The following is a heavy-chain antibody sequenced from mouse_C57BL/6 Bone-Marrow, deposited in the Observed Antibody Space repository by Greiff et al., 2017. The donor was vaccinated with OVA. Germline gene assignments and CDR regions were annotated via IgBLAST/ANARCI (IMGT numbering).Heavy chain of an antibody. CDR2: LNPSSGYT. J-gene: IGHJ3*01. CDR1: GYTFTSYW. V-gene: IGHV1-7*01. D-gene: IGHD5-1-1*01. CDR3: ARGYQAWFAY. Sequence: QVQLQQSGAELAKPGASVKLSCKASGYTFTSYWLPWVKQRPGQGLAWIGYLNPSSGYTKYNHKFKDKATLTADKSSSTAYMQLSSLTYEDSAVYYCARGYQAWFAYWGQGSLVTVSA.